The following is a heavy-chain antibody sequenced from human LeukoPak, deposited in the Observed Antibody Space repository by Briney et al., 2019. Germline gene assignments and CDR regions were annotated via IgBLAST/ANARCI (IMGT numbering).Heavy chain of an antibody. CDR2: ISGDGGST. D-gene: IGHD3-3*01. CDR3: AKDRGLRFLEWLFDY. Sequence: GGSLRLSCAASGSTFDDYAMRWVRQAPGKGLEWVSLISGDGGSTYYADSVKGRFTISRDNSKNSLYLQMNSLRTEDTALYYCAKDRGLRFLEWLFDYWGQGTLVTVSS. J-gene: IGHJ4*02. CDR1: GSTFDDYA. V-gene: IGHV3-43*02.